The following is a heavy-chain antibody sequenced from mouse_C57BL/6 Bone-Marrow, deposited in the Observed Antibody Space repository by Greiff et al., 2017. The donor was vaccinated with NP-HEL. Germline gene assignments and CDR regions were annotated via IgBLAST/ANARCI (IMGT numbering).Heavy chain of an antibody. D-gene: IGHD1-1*01. CDR3: AKSDYGSSSFFFDY. J-gene: IGHJ2*01. CDR2: IWSGGST. V-gene: IGHV2-4*01. Sequence: VQLQQSGPGLVQPSQSLSITCTVSGFSLTSYGVHWVRQPPGKGLEWLGVIWSGGSTDYNAAFISRLSISKDNSKSQFFFKMNSLQADDTAIYYCAKSDYGSSSFFFDYWGQGTTLTVSS. CDR1: GFSLTSYG.